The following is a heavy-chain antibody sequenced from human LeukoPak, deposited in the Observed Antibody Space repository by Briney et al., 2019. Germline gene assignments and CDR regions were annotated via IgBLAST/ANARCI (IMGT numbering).Heavy chain of an antibody. Sequence: GGSLRLSCAASGFTFSSYAMSWVRQAPGKGLEWVSAISGSGGSTYYADSVKGRFTISRDNSESTLYLQMNSLRAEDTAVYYCAKLAHIVVVPAAIRFDYWGQGTLVTVSS. CDR1: GFTFSSYA. V-gene: IGHV3-23*01. J-gene: IGHJ4*02. CDR3: AKLAHIVVVPAAIRFDY. D-gene: IGHD2-2*01. CDR2: ISGSGGST.